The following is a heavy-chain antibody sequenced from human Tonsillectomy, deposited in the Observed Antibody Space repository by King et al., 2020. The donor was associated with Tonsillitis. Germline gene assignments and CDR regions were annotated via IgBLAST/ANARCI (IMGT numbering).Heavy chain of an antibody. CDR2: ISYDGSDK. V-gene: IGHV3-30*05. J-gene: IGHJ3*01. Sequence: QLVQSGGGVVQPGRSLRLSCAASGFTFSSYGMHWVRQAPGKGLEWVAVISYDGSDKYYVDSVKGRFTISRDNSKNTLYLQMNSLRAEDTAVYYCARDQIYYDSSGYYSDWGQGTMVTVSS. CDR1: GFTFSSYG. CDR3: ARDQIYYDSSGYYSD. D-gene: IGHD3-22*01.